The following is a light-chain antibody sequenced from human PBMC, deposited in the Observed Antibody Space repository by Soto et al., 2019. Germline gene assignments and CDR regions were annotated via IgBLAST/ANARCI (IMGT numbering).Light chain of an antibody. J-gene: IGLJ1*01. CDR2: DVS. CDR3: TSYTSDSTYV. CDR1: STDVGRYNY. Sequence: QSVLTQPASVSGSPGQSITISCTGTSTDVGRYNYVSWYQQHLGKAPKLMVYDVSNRPSWVSNRFSGSKSGITASLTISGLQAEDEADYYCTSYTSDSTYVFGTGTKATVL. V-gene: IGLV2-14*01.